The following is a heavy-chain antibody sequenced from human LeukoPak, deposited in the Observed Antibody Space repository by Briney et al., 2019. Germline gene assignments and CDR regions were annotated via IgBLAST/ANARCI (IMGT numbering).Heavy chain of an antibody. J-gene: IGHJ4*02. CDR2: IIPIFGTA. CDR3: ARDPLDCSGGSCSDY. D-gene: IGHD2-15*01. V-gene: IGHV1-69*05. Sequence: GSSVKVSCKASGGTFSSYAISWVRQAPGQGLEWMGRIIPIFGTANYAQKFQGRVTITTDESTSTAYLELTSLRSEDTAVYYCARDPLDCSGGSCSDYRGQRTLVTVSS. CDR1: GGTFSSYA.